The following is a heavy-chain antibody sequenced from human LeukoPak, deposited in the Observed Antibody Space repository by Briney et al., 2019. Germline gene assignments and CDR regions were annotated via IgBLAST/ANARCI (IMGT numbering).Heavy chain of an antibody. CDR2: INWNGGST. Sequence: GGSLRLSCAASGFTFDDYGMSWVRQAPGKGLEWVSGINWNGGSTGYADSVKGRFTISRDNAKNSLYPQMNSLRAEDTALYYCARVAGGAFFGDLDYWGQGTLVTVSS. V-gene: IGHV3-20*04. CDR1: GFTFDDYG. CDR3: ARVAGGAFFGDLDY. J-gene: IGHJ4*02. D-gene: IGHD3-10*01.